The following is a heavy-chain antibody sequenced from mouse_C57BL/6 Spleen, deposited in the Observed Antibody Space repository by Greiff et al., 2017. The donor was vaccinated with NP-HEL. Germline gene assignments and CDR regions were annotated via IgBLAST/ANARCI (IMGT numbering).Heavy chain of an antibody. Sequence: EVQLQESGGGLVKPGGSLKLSCAASGFTFSDYGMHWVRQAPEKGLEWVAYISSGSSTIYYADTVKGRFTISRDNAKNTLFLQMTSLRSENTAMDYCARGYYGSSPFDYWGQGTTLTVSS. V-gene: IGHV5-17*01. D-gene: IGHD1-1*01. CDR1: GFTFSDYG. CDR2: ISSGSSTI. J-gene: IGHJ2*01. CDR3: ARGYYGSSPFDY.